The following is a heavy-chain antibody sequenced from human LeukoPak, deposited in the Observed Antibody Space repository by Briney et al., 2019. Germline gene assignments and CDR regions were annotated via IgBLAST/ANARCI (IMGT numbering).Heavy chain of an antibody. CDR3: ARDVSQEYSGYDPNWFDP. D-gene: IGHD5-12*01. CDR1: GFTFSSYS. J-gene: IGHJ5*02. CDR2: INSSSSYI. Sequence: GGSLRLSCAASGFTFSSYSMNWVRQAPGKGLKWVSSINSSSSYIYYADSVKGRFTISRDNAKNSLYLQMNSLRAEDTAVYYCARDVSQEYSGYDPNWFDPWGQGTLVTVSS. V-gene: IGHV3-21*01.